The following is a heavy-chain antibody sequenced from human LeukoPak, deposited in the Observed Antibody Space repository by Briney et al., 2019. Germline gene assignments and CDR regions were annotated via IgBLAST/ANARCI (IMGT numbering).Heavy chain of an antibody. CDR1: GFTFSSYA. Sequence: GGSLRLSCAASGFTFSSYAMSWVRQAPGKGLEWVSAISGSGGSTYYADSVKGRFTISRDNSKNTLYLQMNSLKTEDTAVYYCTTVERWLLSSSPYWGQGTLVTVSS. CDR3: TTVERWLLSSSPY. V-gene: IGHV3-23*01. D-gene: IGHD5-24*01. CDR2: ISGSGGST. J-gene: IGHJ4*02.